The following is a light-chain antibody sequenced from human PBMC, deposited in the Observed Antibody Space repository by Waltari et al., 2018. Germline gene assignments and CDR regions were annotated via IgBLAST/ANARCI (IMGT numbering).Light chain of an antibody. Sequence: QSALTQPASVSVSPGPSITISCTGTSSDVGGYTYVSWYQQYPGKVPKLMIYDVGNRPSGVSNRFSGSKSGNTASLTISGLQAGDEADYYCSSYTSSSTYVFGTGTQVTVL. J-gene: IGLJ1*01. V-gene: IGLV2-14*01. CDR2: DVG. CDR3: SSYTSSSTYV. CDR1: SSDVGGYTY.